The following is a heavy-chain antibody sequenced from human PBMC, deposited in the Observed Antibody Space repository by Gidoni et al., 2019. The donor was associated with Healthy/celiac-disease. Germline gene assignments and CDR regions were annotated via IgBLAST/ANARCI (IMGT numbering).Heavy chain of an antibody. CDR3: AKESIRGVKQLVRSYYDYTGV. CDR1: GFTFSSYA. CDR2: NSGSGGRT. Sequence: EVQLLESGGGLVQPGGSLRLSCAASGFTFSSYAMRWVRQAPGKGLEWVGANSGSGGRTDYADTVNGRFTISRDNSKNTLYLKMNSLRAEDTAVDYCAKESIRGVKQLVRSYYDYTGVWGKGTTVTVSS. D-gene: IGHD6-13*01. J-gene: IGHJ6*03. V-gene: IGHV3-23*01.